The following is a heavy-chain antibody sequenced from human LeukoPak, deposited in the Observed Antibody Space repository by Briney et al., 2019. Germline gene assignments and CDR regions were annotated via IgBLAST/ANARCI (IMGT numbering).Heavy chain of an antibody. CDR1: GGTFSSYA. V-gene: IGHV1-69*04. CDR2: IIPILGIA. D-gene: IGHD1-7*01. Sequence: SVKVSCKASGGTFSSYAISWVRQAPGKGLEWMGRIIPILGIANYAQKFQGRVTITADKSTSTAYMELSSLRSEDTAVYYCARDRGITGTTSDYWGQGTLVTVSS. CDR3: ARDRGITGTTSDY. J-gene: IGHJ4*02.